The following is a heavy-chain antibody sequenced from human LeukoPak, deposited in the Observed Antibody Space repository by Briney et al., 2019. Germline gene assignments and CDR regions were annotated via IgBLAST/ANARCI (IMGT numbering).Heavy chain of an antibody. J-gene: IGHJ4*02. D-gene: IGHD5-18*01. CDR1: GYSISTGYY. V-gene: IGHV4-38-2*02. CDR3: ARIRGYSSGYYFEY. Sequence: SETLSLTCSVSGYSISTGYYWAWIRPPPGKGLEWIGSIYHSGATYYNTSLKSRVAISVDTSMNEISLRLTSMTAADTAVYYCARIRGYSSGYYFEYWGQGTLVTGS. CDR2: IYHSGAT.